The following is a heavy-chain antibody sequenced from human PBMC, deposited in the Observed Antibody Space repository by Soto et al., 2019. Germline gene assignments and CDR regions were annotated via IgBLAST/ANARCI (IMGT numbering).Heavy chain of an antibody. D-gene: IGHD6-19*01. V-gene: IGHV3-13*01. CDR3: AREGTEVAGTAGYYGMDV. J-gene: IGHJ6*02. Sequence: GGSLRLSCAASGFTFSSYDMHWVRQATGKGLEWVSAIGTAGDTYYPGSVKGRFTISRENAKNSLYLQMNSLRAGDTAVYYCAREGTEVAGTAGYYGMDVWGQGTTVTVSS. CDR2: IGTAGDT. CDR1: GFTFSSYD.